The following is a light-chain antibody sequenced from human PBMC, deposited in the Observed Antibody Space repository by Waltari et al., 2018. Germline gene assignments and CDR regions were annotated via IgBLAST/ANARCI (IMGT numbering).Light chain of an antibody. J-gene: IGLJ3*02. CDR1: SRNVGDYDF. V-gene: IGLV2-11*01. Sequence: QSALTQPRPVSGSPGQSVTISCTGTSRNVGDYDFVSWYQHHPDQVPNLLIYDLASRPSGVPDRFSGSKSGNTASLSISGLQADDEATYYCCSYAGDYTWVFGGGTKLTVL. CDR3: CSYAGDYTWV. CDR2: DLA.